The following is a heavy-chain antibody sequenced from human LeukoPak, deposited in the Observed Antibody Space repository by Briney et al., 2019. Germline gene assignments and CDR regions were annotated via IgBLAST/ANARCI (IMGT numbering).Heavy chain of an antibody. CDR1: GVSISSNLW. Sequence: SETLSLTCAVSGVSISSNLWWTWVRQPPGKGLEWIAEIHHGGSINYNPSLKSRVTISVDKAKNQFSLNLSSVTAADTAVYYCARGGDRSFDYWGQGTLVTVSS. D-gene: IGHD3-10*01. CDR2: IHHGGSI. CDR3: ARGGDRSFDY. J-gene: IGHJ4*02. V-gene: IGHV4-4*02.